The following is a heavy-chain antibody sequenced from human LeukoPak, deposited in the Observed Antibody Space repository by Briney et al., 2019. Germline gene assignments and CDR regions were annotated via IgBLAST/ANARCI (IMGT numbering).Heavy chain of an antibody. CDR1: GGSISSYC. D-gene: IGHD3-22*01. V-gene: IGHV4-4*07. J-gene: IGHJ4*02. CDR3: AGEVDPSSHYYDSSGYQNFDY. CDR2: IYTSGST. Sequence: PSETLSLTCTVSGGSISSYCWSWIRQPAGKGLEWIGRIYTSGSTNYNPSLKSRVTMSVDTSKNQFSLKLSSVTAADTAVYYCAGEVDPSSHYYDSSGYQNFDYWGQGTLVTVSS.